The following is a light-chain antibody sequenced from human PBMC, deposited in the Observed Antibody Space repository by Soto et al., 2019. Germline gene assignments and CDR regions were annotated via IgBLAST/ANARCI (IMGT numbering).Light chain of an antibody. J-gene: IGLJ1*01. CDR1: SSDVGGYNY. Sequence: QSALTQPPSASGSPGQSVTISCTGTSSDVGGYNYVSWYQQHPGKAPKLMIYEVFKRPSGVPDRFSGSKSGNTASLTVSGLQAEDEAAYYCSSYAGSNNFDVFGTGTKVTVL. CDR2: EVF. CDR3: SSYAGSNNFDV. V-gene: IGLV2-8*01.